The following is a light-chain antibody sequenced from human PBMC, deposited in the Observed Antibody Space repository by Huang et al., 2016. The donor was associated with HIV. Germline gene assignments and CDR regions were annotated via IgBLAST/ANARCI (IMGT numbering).Light chain of an antibody. CDR2: WAS. CDR3: QQYYHNPLT. V-gene: IGKV4-1*01. Sequence: DIVMAQSPDSLPMSLGERATLNCRSSQSLFFSSNKRNDLAWYQKKPGQPPKLLISWASARESGVPDRFSGGGSGTDFTLTISSLQAEDVAVYYCQQYYHNPLTFGGGTKVEI. CDR1: QSLFFSSNKRND. J-gene: IGKJ4*01.